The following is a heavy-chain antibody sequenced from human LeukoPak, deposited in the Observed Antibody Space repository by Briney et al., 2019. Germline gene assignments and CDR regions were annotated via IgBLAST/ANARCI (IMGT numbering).Heavy chain of an antibody. J-gene: IGHJ4*02. CDR1: GGSFSGYY. Sequence: PSETLSLTCAVYGGSFSGYYWSWIRQPPGKGLEWIGEINHSGSTNYNPSLKSRVTISVDTSKNQFSLKLSSVTAADTAVYYCARGPSSYCSSTSCYPYFDYWGQGTLVTVSS. V-gene: IGHV4-34*01. D-gene: IGHD2-2*01. CDR2: INHSGST. CDR3: ARGPSSYCSSTSCYPYFDY.